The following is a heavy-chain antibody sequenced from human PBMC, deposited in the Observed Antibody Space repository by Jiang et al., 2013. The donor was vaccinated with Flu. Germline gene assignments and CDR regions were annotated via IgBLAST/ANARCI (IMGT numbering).Heavy chain of an antibody. Sequence: FTSYWIGWVRQMPGKGLEWMGSSILVTLIPDTARPSQGQVTISADKSISTAYLQWSSLKASDTAMYYCARTLGYCTGGVCFHWYFDLWGRGTLVTVSS. D-gene: IGHD2-8*02. CDR3: ARTLGYCTGGVCFHWYFDL. J-gene: IGHJ2*01. V-gene: IGHV5-51*01. CDR1: FTSYW. CDR2: SILVTLIP.